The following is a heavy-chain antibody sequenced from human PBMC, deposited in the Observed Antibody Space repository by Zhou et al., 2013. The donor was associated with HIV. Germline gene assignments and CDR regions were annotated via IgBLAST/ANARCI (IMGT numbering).Heavy chain of an antibody. V-gene: IGHV1-69*05. Sequence: QVQLVQSGVEAKKPGDSVNVSCKASGYGFISYAISWVRQAPGQGLEWMGGIIPIFATANYAQKFQGRVTITTDESTSTAYMELSSLRSEDTAVYYCAREQGGGQWPGRVWFDPWGQGTLVTVSS. CDR3: AREQGGGQWPGRVWFDP. CDR1: GYGFISYA. D-gene: IGHD6-19*01. CDR2: IIPIFATA. J-gene: IGHJ5*02.